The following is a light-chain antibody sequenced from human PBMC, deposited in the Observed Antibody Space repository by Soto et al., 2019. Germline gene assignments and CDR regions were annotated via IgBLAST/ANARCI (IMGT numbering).Light chain of an antibody. CDR2: DVS. Sequence: QSALTQPRSVSGSPGQSVAISCTGSRSDVGGYKYVSWYQQFPGKAPKLIIYDVSRRPSGVPDRFSGSKSSNTASLTISGLQAEDEGDYYCCSYGGGRTPLGFGGGTKVTVL. V-gene: IGLV2-11*01. J-gene: IGLJ2*01. CDR3: CSYGGGRTPLG. CDR1: RSDVGGYKY.